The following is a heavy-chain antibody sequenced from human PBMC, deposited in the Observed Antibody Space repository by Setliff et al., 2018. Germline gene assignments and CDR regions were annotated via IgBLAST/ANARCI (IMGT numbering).Heavy chain of an antibody. CDR3: VRERRGGHFDY. CDR2: MNPNSGNT. CDR1: PYSFSGYY. J-gene: IGHJ4*02. V-gene: IGHV1-2*02. Sequence: ASVKVSCKTSPYSFSGYYIHWVRQATGQGLEWMGWMNPNSGNTNYAQKFQGRVTMTADTSTNTVYMDLSSLGSEDTAVYYCVRERRGGHFDYWGQGTLVTVSS.